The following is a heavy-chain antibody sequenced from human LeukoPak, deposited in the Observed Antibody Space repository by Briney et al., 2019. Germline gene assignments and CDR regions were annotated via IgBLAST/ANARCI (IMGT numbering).Heavy chain of an antibody. CDR3: AKDLAVVADTSSWFDP. CDR2: ISGSGGST. V-gene: IGHV3-23*01. CDR1: GFTFSSYA. D-gene: IGHD2-15*01. Sequence: GGSLRLSCAASGFTFSSYAMSWVRQAPGKGLEWVSSISGSGGSTYYADSVKGRFTISGDNSKDTLYLQMNSLRAEDTAVYYCAKDLAVVADTSSWFDPWGQGTLVTVSS. J-gene: IGHJ5*02.